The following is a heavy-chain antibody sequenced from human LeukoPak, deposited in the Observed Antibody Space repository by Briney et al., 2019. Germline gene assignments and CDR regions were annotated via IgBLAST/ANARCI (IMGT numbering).Heavy chain of an antibody. CDR1: GYTFTGYY. V-gene: IGHV1-2*04. CDR3: ARVLEGYSYGYDY. D-gene: IGHD5-18*01. Sequence: ASVKVSCKASGYTFTGYYMHWVRQAPGQGLEWMGWINPNSGGTNYAQKFQGWVTMTRDTSISTAYMELSRLRSDDTAVYYCARVLEGYSYGYDYWGQGTLVTVSS. CDR2: INPNSGGT. J-gene: IGHJ4*02.